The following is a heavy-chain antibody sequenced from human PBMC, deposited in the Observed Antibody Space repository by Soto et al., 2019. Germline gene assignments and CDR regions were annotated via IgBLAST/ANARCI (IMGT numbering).Heavy chain of an antibody. Sequence: GGSLRLSCAASGFTFSSYSMNWVRQAPGKGLEWVSSISSSSSYIYYADSVKGRFTISRDNAKNSLYLQMNSLRAEDTAVYYCARDFVDTAMVYYGMDVWGQGTTVTVSS. D-gene: IGHD5-18*01. CDR3: ARDFVDTAMVYYGMDV. V-gene: IGHV3-21*01. CDR2: ISSSSSYI. CDR1: GFTFSSYS. J-gene: IGHJ6*02.